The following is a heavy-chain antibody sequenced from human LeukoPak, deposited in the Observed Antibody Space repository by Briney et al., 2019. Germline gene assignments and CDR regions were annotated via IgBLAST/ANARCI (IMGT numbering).Heavy chain of an antibody. CDR2: IYYSGST. Sequence: SETLSLTCTVSGGSISSYYWSWIRQPPGKGLEWIGYIYYSGSTNYNPSLKSRVTISVDTSKNQFSLKLSSVTAADTAVYYCASSPRTTTSQWELLSYWGQGTLVTVSS. D-gene: IGHD1-26*01. J-gene: IGHJ4*02. V-gene: IGHV4-59*01. CDR3: ASSPRTTTSQWELLSY. CDR1: GGSISSYY.